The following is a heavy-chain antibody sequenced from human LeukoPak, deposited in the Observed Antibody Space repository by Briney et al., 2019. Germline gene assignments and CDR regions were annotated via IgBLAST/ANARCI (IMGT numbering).Heavy chain of an antibody. V-gene: IGHV5-51*01. CDR1: GYRFTSYW. J-gene: IGHJ4*02. Sequence: GKSLKISCKGSGYRFTSYWIGWVRQIPGKGLEWMGIIYPVDSDPRYSPSFQGQATISADKSISTPYLQWSSLKSSDTAMYYCARQYYFDYWGQGTLVTVSS. CDR2: IYPVDSDP. CDR3: ARQYYFDY.